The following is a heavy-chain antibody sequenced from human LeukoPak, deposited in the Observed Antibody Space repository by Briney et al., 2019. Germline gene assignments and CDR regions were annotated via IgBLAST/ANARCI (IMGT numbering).Heavy chain of an antibody. CDR1: GDSSSSHSYF. CDR3: ASGLPYYYYYMDV. D-gene: IGHD5-18*01. CDR2: INHSGST. J-gene: IGHJ6*03. V-gene: IGHV4-39*07. Sequence: SETLSLTCTVSGDSSSSHSYFWGWIRQPPGKGLEWIGEINHSGSTNYNPSLKSRVTISVDTSKNQFSLKLSSVTAADTAVYYCASGLPYYYYYMDVWGKGTTVTVSS.